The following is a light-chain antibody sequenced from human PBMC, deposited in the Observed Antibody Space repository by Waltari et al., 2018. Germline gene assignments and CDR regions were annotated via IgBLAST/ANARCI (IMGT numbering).Light chain of an antibody. CDR2: TAS. J-gene: IGKJ5*01. CDR1: QNIDVY. CDR3: QQSYSTPT. V-gene: IGKV1-39*01. Sequence: DIQMTQSPSSLSASVGDRVTITCRASQNIDVYLNWYQHKPGKAPTLLIYTASRLQSGVLSRFSGSGSGLDFTLTISSLQPDDFATYYCQQSYSTPTFGQGTRLEI.